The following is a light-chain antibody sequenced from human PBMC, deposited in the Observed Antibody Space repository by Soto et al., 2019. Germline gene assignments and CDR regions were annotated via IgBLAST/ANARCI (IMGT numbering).Light chain of an antibody. CDR1: QSISID. Sequence: EIVLTQSPVTLSLSPGEGATLSCKASQSISIDLAWYQQKPGQVPRLLIYDASSRATGIPGRFTGSGSGTDFTLTISSLEPEDFAVYYCQQYNNWPPYTFGQGTKLEIK. V-gene: IGKV3-11*01. J-gene: IGKJ2*01. CDR3: QQYNNWPPYT. CDR2: DAS.